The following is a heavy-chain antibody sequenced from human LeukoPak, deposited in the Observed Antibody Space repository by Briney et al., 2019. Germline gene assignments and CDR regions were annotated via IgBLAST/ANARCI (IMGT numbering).Heavy chain of an antibody. D-gene: IGHD3-9*01. CDR3: ARDTRTHYDMNWFDP. V-gene: IGHV4-30-4*08. CDR1: GGSISSGDYY. Sequence: SETLSLTCTVSGGSISSGDYYWSWIRQPPGKGLEWIGYIYYSGSTYYNPSLKSRVTISVDTSKNQLSLKLSSVTAADTAVYYCARDTRTHYDMNWFDPWGQGTLVTVSS. CDR2: IYYSGST. J-gene: IGHJ5*02.